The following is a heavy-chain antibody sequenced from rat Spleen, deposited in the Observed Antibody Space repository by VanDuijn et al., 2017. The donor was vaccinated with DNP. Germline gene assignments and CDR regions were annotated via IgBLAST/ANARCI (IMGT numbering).Heavy chain of an antibody. J-gene: IGHJ2*01. V-gene: IGHV5-7*01. CDR1: GFTFSDYN. CDR2: ISYDGSTT. D-gene: IGHD3-6*01. CDR3: ARNWDY. Sequence: EVQLVESGGGLVQPGRSLKLSCAASGFTFSDYNMAWVRQAPKKGLEWVATISYDGSTTYYQDSVRGRFTISRDNAHNTLYLQMDSLRSEDTATYYCARNWDYWGQGVMGTVSS.